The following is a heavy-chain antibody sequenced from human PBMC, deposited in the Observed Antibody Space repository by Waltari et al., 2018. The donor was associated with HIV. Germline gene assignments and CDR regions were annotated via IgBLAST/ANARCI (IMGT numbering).Heavy chain of an antibody. V-gene: IGHV4-31*03. CDR2: IYYSGST. CDR3: ARGFTLVRGVIVTKGFDY. J-gene: IGHJ4*02. Sequence: QVQLQESGPGLVKPSQTLSLTCTVSGGSISRGGYSWVWTRQPPGKGVEWIVYIYYSGSTYYNPSLKSRISISVDTSKNQFSLKLSSVTAADTAVYYCARGFTLVRGVIVTKGFDYWGQGTLVTVSS. D-gene: IGHD3-10*01. CDR1: GGSISRGGYS.